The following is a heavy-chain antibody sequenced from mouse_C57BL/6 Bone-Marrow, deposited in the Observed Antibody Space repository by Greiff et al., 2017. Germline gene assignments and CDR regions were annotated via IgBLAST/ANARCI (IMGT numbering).Heavy chain of an antibody. V-gene: IGHV5-4*01. CDR1: GFTFSSYA. CDR2: ISDGGSYT. D-gene: IGHD2-3*01. CDR3: ARDTDGWGYFDY. J-gene: IGHJ2*01. Sequence: DVQLQESGGGLVKPGGSLKLSCAASGFTFSSYAMSWVRQTPEKRLEWVATISDGGSYTYYPDNVKGRFTISRDNAKNNLYLQMSHLKSEDTAMYYCARDTDGWGYFDYWGQGTTLTVSS.